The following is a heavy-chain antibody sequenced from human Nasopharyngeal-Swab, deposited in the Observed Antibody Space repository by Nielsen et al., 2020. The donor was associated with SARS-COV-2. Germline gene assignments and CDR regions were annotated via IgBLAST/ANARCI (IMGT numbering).Heavy chain of an antibody. D-gene: IGHD5-18*01. CDR2: ISSSSSYI. Sequence: GGSLRLSCAASGFTFSSYSMNWVRQAPGKGLEWDSSISSSSSYIYYADSVKGRFTISRDNAKNSLYLQMNSLRAEDTAVYYCARDWDTAMVTNYYYYMDVWGKGTTVTVSS. J-gene: IGHJ6*03. CDR3: ARDWDTAMVTNYYYYMDV. CDR1: GFTFSSYS. V-gene: IGHV3-21*01.